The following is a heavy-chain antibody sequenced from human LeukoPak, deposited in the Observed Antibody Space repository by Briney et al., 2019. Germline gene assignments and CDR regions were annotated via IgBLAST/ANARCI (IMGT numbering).Heavy chain of an antibody. J-gene: IGHJ6*02. V-gene: IGHV3-21*01. CDR3: ARDKAYDFWSGFYYYGMDV. CDR1: GFTFSSYS. Sequence: GGSLRLSCAASGFTFSSYSMNWVRQAPGKGLEWVSSIRSNSSHILYADSVKGRFTISRDNAKNSLYLQMNSLRAEDTAVYYCARDKAYDFWSGFYYYGMDVWGQGTTVTVSS. CDR2: IRSNSSHI. D-gene: IGHD3-3*01.